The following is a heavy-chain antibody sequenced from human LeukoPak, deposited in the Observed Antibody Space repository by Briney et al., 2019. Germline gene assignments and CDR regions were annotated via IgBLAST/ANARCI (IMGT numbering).Heavy chain of an antibody. V-gene: IGHV3-23*01. CDR3: AKGIYSSGWSYFDY. J-gene: IGHJ4*01. CDR1: GFTFSNSA. Sequence: GGSLRLSCAASGFTFSNSAMSWVRQAPGKGLEWVSTLSGSGITTYYAGSVKGRFTISRDNSKNTLYLQMNSLRAEDTAVYYCAKGIYSSGWSYFDYWGHGTLVTVSS. CDR2: LSGSGITT. D-gene: IGHD6-19*01.